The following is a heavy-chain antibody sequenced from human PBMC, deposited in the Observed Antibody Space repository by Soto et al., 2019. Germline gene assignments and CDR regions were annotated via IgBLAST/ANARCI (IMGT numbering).Heavy chain of an antibody. CDR1: GFTFSSYS. D-gene: IGHD2-15*01. Sequence: GGSLRLSCAASGFTFSSYSMNWVRQAPGKGLEWVSYISSSSSTIYYADSVKGRFTISRDNAKNSLYLQMNSLRAEDTAVYYCARDFNGRIFRPFDIWGQGTMVTVSS. CDR3: ARDFNGRIFRPFDI. CDR2: ISSSSSTI. J-gene: IGHJ3*02. V-gene: IGHV3-48*01.